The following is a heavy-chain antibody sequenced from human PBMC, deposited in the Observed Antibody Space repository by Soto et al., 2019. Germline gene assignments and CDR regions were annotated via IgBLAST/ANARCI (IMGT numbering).Heavy chain of an antibody. CDR2: IKQNGSEK. J-gene: IGHJ4*02. CDR3: ARSLNYFDY. CDR1: GFTFSSYS. V-gene: IGHV3-7*01. Sequence: GGSLRLSCAASGFTFSSYSMNWVRQAPGKGLEWVANIKQNGSEKYYVDSVKGRFTISRDNAKNSLYLQMNSLRAEDTAVYYCARSLNYFDYWGQGTLVTVSS.